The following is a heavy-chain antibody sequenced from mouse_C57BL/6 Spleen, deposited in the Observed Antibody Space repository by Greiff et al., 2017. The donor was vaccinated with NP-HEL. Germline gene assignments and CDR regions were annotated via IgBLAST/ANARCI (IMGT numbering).Heavy chain of an antibody. D-gene: IGHD1-1*01. Sequence: VKLMESGPELVKPGASVKISCKASGYAFSSSWMNWVKQRPGKGLEWIGRIYPGDGDTNYNGKFKGKATLTADKSSSTAYMQLSSLTSEDSAVYFCEGVYSAFAYWGQGTLVTVSA. CDR1: GYAFSSSW. J-gene: IGHJ3*01. CDR2: IYPGDGDT. CDR3: EGVYSAFAY. V-gene: IGHV1-82*01.